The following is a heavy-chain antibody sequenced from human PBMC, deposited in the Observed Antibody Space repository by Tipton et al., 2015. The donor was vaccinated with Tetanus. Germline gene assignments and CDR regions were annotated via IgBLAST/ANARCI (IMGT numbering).Heavy chain of an antibody. D-gene: IGHD3-3*01. CDR3: ARANYDSSKKGPFDA. V-gene: IGHV4-39*07. CDR1: GGSITSGTYY. Sequence: PGLVKPSETLSLTCTVSGGSITSGTYYWSWVRQPPGKGLEWVGSIYSYNGNSFQNPSLKGRVTLSLDTSKNQFSLKLASVTAADSAVYFCARANYDSSKKGPFDAWGQGILVIVSA. CDR2: IYSYNGNS. J-gene: IGHJ4*02.